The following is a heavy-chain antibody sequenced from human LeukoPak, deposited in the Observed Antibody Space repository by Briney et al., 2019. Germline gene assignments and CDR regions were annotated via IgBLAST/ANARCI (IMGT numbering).Heavy chain of an antibody. D-gene: IGHD3-16*02. CDR3: ARADYDYVWGSYRQYYFDY. CDR1: GFTFSSYG. J-gene: IGHJ4*02. Sequence: GGSLRLSCAASGFTFSSYGMHWVRQAPGKGPEWISYISSISRVIYYADSVKGRFTISRDNAKNSLYLQMNSLRAEDTAVYYCARADYDYVWGSYRQYYFDYWGQGTLVTVSS. CDR2: ISSISRVI. V-gene: IGHV3-48*04.